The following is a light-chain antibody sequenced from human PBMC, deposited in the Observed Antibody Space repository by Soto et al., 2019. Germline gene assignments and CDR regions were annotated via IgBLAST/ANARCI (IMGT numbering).Light chain of an antibody. Sequence: QSVLTQPPSVSGAPGQRVTISCTGRSSNIGAGYGVHWYQQLPGTAPKLLIYGNSNRPSGVPDRFSGSKSGTSASLAITGLQAEDEADYYCQSYDSSLSGWLFGGGTKLTV. CDR2: GNS. CDR1: SSNIGAGYG. J-gene: IGLJ3*02. CDR3: QSYDSSLSGWL. V-gene: IGLV1-40*01.